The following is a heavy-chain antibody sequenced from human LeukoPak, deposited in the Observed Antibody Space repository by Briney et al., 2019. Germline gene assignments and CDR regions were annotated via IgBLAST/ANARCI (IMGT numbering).Heavy chain of an antibody. J-gene: IGHJ4*02. CDR3: ARGPHYALGIYFDY. V-gene: IGHV4-4*02. CDR1: GDSISSSNW. Sequence: PSETLSLTCVVSGDSISSSNWWSWVRQPPGKGLEWIGEIYHSGSTNYNPSLKSRVTISVDKSKNQFSLKLSSVTAADTAVYYCARGPHYALGIYFDYWGQGTLVTVSS. CDR2: IYHSGST. D-gene: IGHD7-27*01.